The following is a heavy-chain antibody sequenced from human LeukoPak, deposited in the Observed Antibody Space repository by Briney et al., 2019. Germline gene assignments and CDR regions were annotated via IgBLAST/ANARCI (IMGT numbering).Heavy chain of an antibody. V-gene: IGHV3-23*01. D-gene: IGHD2-2*01. CDR1: GFTFSSYA. CDR2: IIGSGGIT. J-gene: IGHJ4*02. Sequence: GGSLRLSCAAAGFTFSSYAMSWVRQAPGEGRGWVSAIIGSGGITYYADSLKGRFTLSRYTSKITMYLQVNGLRAEDTAVYYCAKDQTPSSIVVVPAGIDYWGQRTLVTAPS. CDR3: AKDQTPSSIVVVPAGIDY.